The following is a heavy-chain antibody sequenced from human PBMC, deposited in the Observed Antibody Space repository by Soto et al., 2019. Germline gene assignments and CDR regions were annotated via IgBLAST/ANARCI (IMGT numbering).Heavy chain of an antibody. CDR1: GFTFSSYG. Sequence: SLRLSCAASGFTFSSYGMHWVRQAPGKGLEWVAVISYDGSNKYYADSVKGRFTISRDNSKNTLYLQMNSLRAEDTAVYYCAKDTTLEVRGDNWFDPWGQGTLVTVSS. CDR3: AKDTTLEVRGDNWFDP. J-gene: IGHJ5*02. V-gene: IGHV3-30*18. CDR2: ISYDGSNK. D-gene: IGHD3-10*01.